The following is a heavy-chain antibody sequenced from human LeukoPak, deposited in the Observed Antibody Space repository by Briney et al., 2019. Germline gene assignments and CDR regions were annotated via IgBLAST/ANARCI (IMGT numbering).Heavy chain of an antibody. D-gene: IGHD4-11*01. V-gene: IGHV3-11*01. Sequence: GGSLRLSCAASGFTFSGYYMRWIRQAPGKGLEWISDISGGGSTIVYADSVKGRFTISRDNARDTLFLQMNSLGADDTALYYCARGRYSNGYHYHVDVWGKGTMVTVSS. CDR3: ARGRYSNGYHYHVDV. CDR1: GFTFSGYY. CDR2: ISGGGSTI. J-gene: IGHJ6*03.